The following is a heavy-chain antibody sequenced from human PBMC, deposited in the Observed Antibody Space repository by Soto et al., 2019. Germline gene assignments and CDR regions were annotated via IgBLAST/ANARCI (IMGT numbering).Heavy chain of an antibody. J-gene: IGHJ4*02. V-gene: IGHV3-33*01. CDR1: GFTFSSYG. CDR2: IWYDGSNK. D-gene: IGHD6-13*01. Sequence: PGGSLRLSCAASGFTFSSYGMHWVRQAPGKGLEWVAVIWYDGSNKYYADSVKGRFTISRDNSKNTLYLQMNSLRAEDTAVYYCARDTGIAAAAPDYWGQGTLVTVSS. CDR3: ARDTGIAAAAPDY.